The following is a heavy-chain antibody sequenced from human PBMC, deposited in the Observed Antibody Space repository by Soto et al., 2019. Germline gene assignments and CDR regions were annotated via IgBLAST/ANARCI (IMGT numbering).Heavy chain of an antibody. CDR2: IYYSGST. CDR3: ARDVLYSTSRIDS. D-gene: IGHD6-6*01. V-gene: IGHV4-30-4*01. CDR1: GGSISSGDYY. Sequence: QVQLQESGPGLVKPSQTLSLTCTVSGGSISSGDYYWSWIRQPPGKGLEWIGYIYYSGSTYYTPSLRSRVTISVDTSKNQSSLKLSSVTAADTAVYYCARDVLYSTSRIDSWGQGTLVTVSS. J-gene: IGHJ4*02.